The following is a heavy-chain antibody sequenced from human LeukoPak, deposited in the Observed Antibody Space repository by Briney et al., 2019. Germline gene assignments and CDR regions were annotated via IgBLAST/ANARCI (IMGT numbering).Heavy chain of an antibody. Sequence: PSETLSLTCAVYGGSFSGYYWSWIRQPPGKGLEWIGEINHSGSTNYNPSLKSRVTISVDTSKNQFSLKLSSVTAADTAVYYCARDLVHCSSTSCYTYRLARYSWFDPWGQGTLVTVSS. J-gene: IGHJ5*02. V-gene: IGHV4-34*01. CDR2: INHSGST. CDR1: GGSFSGYY. CDR3: ARDLVHCSSTSCYTYRLARYSWFDP. D-gene: IGHD2-2*02.